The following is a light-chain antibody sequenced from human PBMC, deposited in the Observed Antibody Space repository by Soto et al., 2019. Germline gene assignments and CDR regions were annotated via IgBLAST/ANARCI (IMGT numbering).Light chain of an antibody. V-gene: IGKV1-5*03. CDR3: QHYNSYSEA. J-gene: IGKJ1*01. CDR1: QTISSW. Sequence: DIPMTQSPSTLSGSVGDRVTITCRASQTISSWLASYPQKPGKAPKLLIYKASTLKSGVPSRFSGSGSGTEFTLTISSLQPYDFATYYCQHYNSYSEAFGQGTKVERK. CDR2: KAS.